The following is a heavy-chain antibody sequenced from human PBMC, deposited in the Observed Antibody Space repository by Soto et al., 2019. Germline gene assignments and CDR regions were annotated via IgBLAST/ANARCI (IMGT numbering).Heavy chain of an antibody. CDR2: IYYTGRT. J-gene: IGHJ4*02. D-gene: IGHD2-21*02. V-gene: IGHV4-59*01. CDR1: GGSISSYY. CDR3: ARGSTGSDWYFYY. Sequence: SETLSLTCTVSGGSISSYYWSWIRQPPGKGLEWIGYIYYTGRTNYNPSLKSRVTISLDTSKNQFSLKLNSVTAADTAVYYCARGSTGSDWYFYYWGQGILVTVSS.